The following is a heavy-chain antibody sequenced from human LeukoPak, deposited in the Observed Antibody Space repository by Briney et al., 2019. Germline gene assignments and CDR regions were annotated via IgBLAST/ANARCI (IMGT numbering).Heavy chain of an antibody. D-gene: IGHD3-10*01. Sequence: PAETLSLTCTMSGGSNSGDYWSWIRHPAGAGLEWIGRIYPSGSTYLTPSLTSRVSMSVDMSKSQIFLKVDSVTAADSAVYYCARGYASGCYSTWGQGILVTVSS. CDR1: GGSNSGDY. J-gene: IGHJ5*02. V-gene: IGHV4-4*07. CDR3: ARGYASGCYST. CDR2: IYPSGST.